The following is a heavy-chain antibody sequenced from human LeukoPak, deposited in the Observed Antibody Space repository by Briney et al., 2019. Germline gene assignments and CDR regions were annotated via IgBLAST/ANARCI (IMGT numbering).Heavy chain of an antibody. CDR2: INHSGST. Sequence: PGGSLRLSCAASGFTFSSYAMSWVRQAPGKGLEWIGEINHSGSTNYSPSLKSRLTISVDTSNNQFSLRLSSVTAADTAVYYCARRDYCTSTSCYESYNWFDPWGQGTLVTVSS. CDR3: ARRDYCTSTSCYESYNWFDP. CDR1: GFTFSSYA. J-gene: IGHJ5*02. D-gene: IGHD2-2*01. V-gene: IGHV4-34*01.